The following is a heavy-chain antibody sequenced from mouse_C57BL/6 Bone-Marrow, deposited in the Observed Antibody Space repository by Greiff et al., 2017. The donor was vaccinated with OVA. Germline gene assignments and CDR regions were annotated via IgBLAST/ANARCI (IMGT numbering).Heavy chain of an antibody. V-gene: IGHV1-69*01. CDR2: IDPSDSYT. Sequence: QVQLQQPGAELVMPGASVKLSCKASGYTFTSYWMHWVKQRPGQGLEWIGEIDPSDSYTNYNQKFKGKSTLTVDKSSSTAYMQLSSLTSEDSAVFYCARSGNGSSDWYFDVWGTGTTVTVSS. J-gene: IGHJ1*03. CDR1: GYTFTSYW. CDR3: ARSGNGSSDWYFDV. D-gene: IGHD1-1*01.